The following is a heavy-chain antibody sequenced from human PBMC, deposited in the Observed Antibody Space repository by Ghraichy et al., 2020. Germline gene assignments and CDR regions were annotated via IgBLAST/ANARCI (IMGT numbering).Heavy chain of an antibody. CDR2: IKQDGSEK. CDR3: ARDRSHVSSSSSIYYYYGMDV. CDR1: GFTFSSYW. Sequence: GESLNISCAASGFTFSSYWMSWVRQAPGKGLEWVANIKQDGSEKYYVDSVKGRFTISRDNAKNSLYLQMNSLRAEDTAVYYCARDRSHVSSSSSIYYYYGMDVWGQGTTVTVSS. D-gene: IGHD6-6*01. J-gene: IGHJ6*02. V-gene: IGHV3-7*03.